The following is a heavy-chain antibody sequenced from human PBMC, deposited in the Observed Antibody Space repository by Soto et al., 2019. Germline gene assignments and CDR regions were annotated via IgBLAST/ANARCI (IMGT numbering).Heavy chain of an antibody. CDR2: IYYSGST. Sequence: PSETLSLTCTVSGGSISSYYWSWIRQPPGKGLEWIGYIYYSGSTNYNPSLKSRVTISVDTSKNQFSLKLSSVTAADTAVYYCARSMYCTNGVCYYFDYWGQGTLVTVSS. CDR3: ARSMYCTNGVCYYFDY. V-gene: IGHV4-59*01. D-gene: IGHD2-8*01. CDR1: GGSISSYY. J-gene: IGHJ4*02.